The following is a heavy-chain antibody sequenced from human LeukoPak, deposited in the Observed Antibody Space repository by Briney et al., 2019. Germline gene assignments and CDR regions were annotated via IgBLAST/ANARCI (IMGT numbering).Heavy chain of an antibody. D-gene: IGHD4-17*01. CDR1: GYTFTGYY. CDR3: ARGDWVYGDYAPHGMDV. J-gene: IGHJ6*02. Sequence: ASVKVSCKASGYTFTGYYVHWVRQAPGQGLEWMGWINPNSGGTNYAQKFQGRVTMTRDTSISTAYMELSRLTSDDTAVYYCARGDWVYGDYAPHGMDVWGQGTTVTVSS. V-gene: IGHV1-2*02. CDR2: INPNSGGT.